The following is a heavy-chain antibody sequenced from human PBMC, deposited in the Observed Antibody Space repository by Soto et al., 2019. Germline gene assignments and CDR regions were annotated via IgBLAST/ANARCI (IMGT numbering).Heavy chain of an antibody. V-gene: IGHV1-8*01. CDR2: MNPNSGNT. J-gene: IGHJ6*02. CDR3: ARGDSTDCSNGVCSFFYNHDMDV. D-gene: IGHD2-8*01. CDR1: GYTFTSYD. Sequence: GASVKVSCKASGYTFTSYDINWVRQATGQGLEWMGWMNPNSGNTGYAQKFQGRVTMTRNTSISTAYMELSSLRSEDTAIYYCARGDSTDCSNGVCSFFYNHDMDVWGQGTTVTVSS.